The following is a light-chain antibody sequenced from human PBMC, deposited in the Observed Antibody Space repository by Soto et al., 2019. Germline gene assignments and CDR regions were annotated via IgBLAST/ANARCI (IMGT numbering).Light chain of an antibody. CDR2: DVN. J-gene: IGLJ1*01. CDR1: TSDVGYSNG. Sequence: QSALTQPPSVSGSPGQSVAISCTGTTSDVGYSNGVSWYHQPPGTAPKLMIYDVNNRPSGVPDCFSGSKSGNTASLTISGLQAEDEGDYYCSSYTSSSTYVFGTGTKVTVL. V-gene: IGLV2-18*02. CDR3: SSYTSSSTYV.